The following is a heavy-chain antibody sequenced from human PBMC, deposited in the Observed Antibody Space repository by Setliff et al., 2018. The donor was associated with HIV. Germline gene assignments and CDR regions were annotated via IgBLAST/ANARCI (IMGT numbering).Heavy chain of an antibody. CDR3: ARGSAYWDFDY. CDR1: GYTFTDYF. J-gene: IGHJ4*02. CDR2: ISPYDLSE. V-gene: IGHV1-2*02. Sequence: GASVKVSCKSSGYTFTDYFMHWVRQAPGQGLEWMGWISPYDLSERTSQRFRGRVTMTRDTSIITAYMELSSLRYDDTAVYYCARGSAYWDFDYWGQGTLVTVSS. D-gene: IGHD2-8*02.